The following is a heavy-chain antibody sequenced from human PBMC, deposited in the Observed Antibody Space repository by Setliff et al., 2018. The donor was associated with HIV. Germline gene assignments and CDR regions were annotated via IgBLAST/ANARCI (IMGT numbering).Heavy chain of an antibody. CDR2: AIPMLGIA. D-gene: IGHD3-16*01. CDR1: GGTFSSYV. V-gene: IGHV1-69*10. Sequence: SVKVSCKASGGTFSSYVINWVRQAPGQGLEWMGGAIPMLGIANHVHKFQGRVTITADKSMSTAYMELNSLRSEDTAVYYCARSSYYDVNSPFDYWGQGTRVTVSS. CDR3: ARSSYYDVNSPFDY. J-gene: IGHJ4*02.